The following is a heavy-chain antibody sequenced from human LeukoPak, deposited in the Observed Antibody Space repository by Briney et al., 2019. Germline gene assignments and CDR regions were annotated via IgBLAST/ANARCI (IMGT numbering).Heavy chain of an antibody. CDR2: IWYDGSNK. V-gene: IGHV3-33*01. CDR3: ARDHARTTVVTLDLYYFDY. J-gene: IGHJ4*02. Sequence: GGSLRLSCAASGFTFSSYGMHWVRQAPGKGLEWVAVIWYDGSNKYYADSVKGRFTISRDNSKNTLYLQMNSLRAEDTAVYYCARDHARTTVVTLDLYYFDYWGQGTLVTVSS. CDR1: GFTFSSYG. D-gene: IGHD4-17*01.